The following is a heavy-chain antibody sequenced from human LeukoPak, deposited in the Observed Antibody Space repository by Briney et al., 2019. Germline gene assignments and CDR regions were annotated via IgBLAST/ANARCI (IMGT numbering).Heavy chain of an antibody. V-gene: IGHV4-34*01. CDR1: GGSFSGYY. CDR3: ARRGGAIAY. CDR2: INHSGST. D-gene: IGHD3-16*01. J-gene: IGHJ4*02. Sequence: PSETLSLTCAVYGGSFSGYYWSWIRQPPGKGLEWIGEINHSGSTNYNPSLKSRVTISVDTSKNQFSLKLSSVTAADTAVYYCARRGGAIAYWGQGTLVTVSS.